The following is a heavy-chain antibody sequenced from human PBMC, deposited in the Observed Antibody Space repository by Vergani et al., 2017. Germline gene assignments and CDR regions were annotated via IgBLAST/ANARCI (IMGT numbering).Heavy chain of an antibody. CDR2: IGKDGINT. D-gene: IGHD2-15*01. CDR1: GFTFSNFG. Sequence: QVQLVESAGGVVQPGGSLRLSCAASGFTFSNFGMHWMRQAPGKGLEWLAYIGKDGINTRYRDGVKGRFTVSRDNSKDILYLQMDRLRSEDTALYYCAXYLRDSTDGLPDSWGPGTLVIVSS. J-gene: IGHJ4*02. V-gene: IGHV3-30*02. CDR3: AXYLRDSTDGLPDS.